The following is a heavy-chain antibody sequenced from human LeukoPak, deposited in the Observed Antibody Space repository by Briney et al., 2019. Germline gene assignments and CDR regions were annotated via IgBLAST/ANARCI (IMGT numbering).Heavy chain of an antibody. J-gene: IGHJ6*02. CDR1: GFTFNTYG. V-gene: IGHV3-30*03. D-gene: IGHD3-16*01. CDR3: ATSWGSKRYGYYGMDV. CDR2: ISYDASNK. Sequence: GGSLRLSCAASGFTFNTYGMHWVRQAPGKGLEWVAVISYDASNKNYADPVKGRFTISRDYSKNTVYLQVNSLRAEDTAVYYCATSWGSKRYGYYGMDVWGQGTTVTVSS.